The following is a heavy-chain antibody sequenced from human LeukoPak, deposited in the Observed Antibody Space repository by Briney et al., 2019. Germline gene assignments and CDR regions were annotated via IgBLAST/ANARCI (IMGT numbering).Heavy chain of an antibody. J-gene: IGHJ4*02. Sequence: SETLSLTCTVSGGSISSYYWSWIRQPPGKGLEWIGYIYYSGSTNYNPSLKSRVTISVDTSKNQSSLKLSSVTAADTAVYYCARDRGGDGYNDYYFDYWGQGTLVTVSS. CDR3: ARDRGGDGYNDYYFDY. CDR1: GGSISSYY. D-gene: IGHD5-24*01. V-gene: IGHV4-59*01. CDR2: IYYSGST.